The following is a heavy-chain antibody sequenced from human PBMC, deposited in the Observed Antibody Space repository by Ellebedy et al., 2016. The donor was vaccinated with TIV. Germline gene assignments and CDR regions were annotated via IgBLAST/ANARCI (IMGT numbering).Heavy chain of an antibody. CDR1: GYTFTSYA. Sequence: AASVKVSCKASGYTFTSYAMHWVRQAPGQRLEWMGWINAGNGNTKYSQKFQGRVTITRDTSASTAYMELSSLRSDDTAVYYCARDGGSYSDFDYWGQGTLVTVSS. D-gene: IGHD1-26*01. J-gene: IGHJ4*02. CDR2: INAGNGNT. CDR3: ARDGGSYSDFDY. V-gene: IGHV1-3*01.